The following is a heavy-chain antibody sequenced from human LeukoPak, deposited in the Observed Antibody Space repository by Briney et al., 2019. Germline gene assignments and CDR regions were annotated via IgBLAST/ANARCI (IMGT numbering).Heavy chain of an antibody. V-gene: IGHV3-7*01. Sequence: GGSLTLSCAGSGFCFSSFAMTWVRQPPGKGLEWVANIKQDGSEKYYVDSVKGRFTSSRDNAKNSLYLQMNSLRAEDTAVYYCARTRIYSSSWYKDYWGQGTLVTVSS. CDR3: ARTRIYSSSWYKDY. D-gene: IGHD6-13*01. CDR1: GFCFSSFA. CDR2: IKQDGSEK. J-gene: IGHJ4*02.